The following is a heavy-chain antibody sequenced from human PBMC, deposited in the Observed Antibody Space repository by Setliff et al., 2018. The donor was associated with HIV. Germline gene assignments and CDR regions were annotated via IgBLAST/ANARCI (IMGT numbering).Heavy chain of an antibody. Sequence: PSENLSLTCTVSGGSINNYYWSWIRQPPGKGLEWIGYIYTSGTTNYNPSLKSRVTISIDTSKNQFSLRLTSVTAADTAVYYCARKGNWNYPYDYWGQGTLVTVSS. CDR1: GGSINNYY. V-gene: IGHV4-4*09. CDR3: ARKGNWNYPYDY. D-gene: IGHD1-7*01. J-gene: IGHJ4*02. CDR2: IYTSGTT.